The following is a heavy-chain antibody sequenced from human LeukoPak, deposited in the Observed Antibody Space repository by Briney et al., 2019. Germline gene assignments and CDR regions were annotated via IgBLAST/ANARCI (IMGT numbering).Heavy chain of an antibody. CDR3: AKGPRWELLGGPAFDY. V-gene: IGHV3-23*01. D-gene: IGHD1-26*01. CDR1: GFTFSTSG. J-gene: IGHJ4*02. CDR2: IDYSGYYT. Sequence: PGGSLRLSCAASGFTFSTSGMSWVRQAPGKGLEWISAIDYSGYYTYYADSVKGRFTISRDNSKNTLYLQMNSLRAEDTAVYYCAKGPRWELLGGPAFDYWGQGTLVTVSS.